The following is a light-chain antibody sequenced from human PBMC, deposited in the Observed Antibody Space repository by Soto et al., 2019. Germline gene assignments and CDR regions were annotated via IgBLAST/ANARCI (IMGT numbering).Light chain of an antibody. CDR1: STDFVSYNL. CDR2: EAT. V-gene: IGLV2-18*01. Sequence: QSALTQPPSVSGSPGQSVTISCTGTSTDFVSYNLVSWYQHLPGTAPKLIIFEATNRPSGVSDRFSGSKSGITASLTISGLQAADEADYFCTLYTTDDTYVFGTGTQLTVL. J-gene: IGLJ1*01. CDR3: TLYTTDDTYV.